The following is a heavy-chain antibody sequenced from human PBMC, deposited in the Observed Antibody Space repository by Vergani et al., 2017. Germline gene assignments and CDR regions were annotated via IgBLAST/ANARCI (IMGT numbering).Heavy chain of an antibody. D-gene: IGHD1-1*01. CDR2: MNPNSGNT. Sequence: QVQLVQSGAEVKKPGASVKVSCKASGYTFTSYGISWVRQAPGQGLEWMGWMNPNSGNTGYAQKFQGRVTMTRNTSISTAYMELSSLRSEDTAVYYCARSETAGYDAFDIWGQGTMVTVSS. CDR3: ARSETAGYDAFDI. J-gene: IGHJ3*02. CDR1: GYTFTSYG. V-gene: IGHV1-8*02.